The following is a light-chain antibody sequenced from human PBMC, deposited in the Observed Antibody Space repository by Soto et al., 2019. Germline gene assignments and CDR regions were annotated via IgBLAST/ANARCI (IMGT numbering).Light chain of an antibody. CDR3: QQRSIWPPA. CDR2: DSS. V-gene: IGKV3-11*01. CDR1: QSVGTY. Sequence: EIVMTQSPATLSLSPGERATLSCRASQSVGTYLAWYQQKPGQAPRLLIYDSSKRATDIPARFSGSGSGTDFTLTISSLEPEDLAVYYCQQRSIWPPAFGGGTKVEIK. J-gene: IGKJ4*01.